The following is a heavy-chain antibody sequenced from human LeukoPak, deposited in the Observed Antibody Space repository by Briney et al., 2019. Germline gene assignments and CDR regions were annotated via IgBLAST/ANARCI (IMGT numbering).Heavy chain of an antibody. CDR1: GFTFNSYA. D-gene: IGHD4-23*01. Sequence: GGSLRLSCAASGFTFNSYAMSWVRQAPGKGPEWVSTLSGSGGSTYYTDSVKGRFTISRDNSKNTVYLQMNSLRAEDTAVYYCARRGDGGRSFDYWGQGTLVTVSS. CDR3: ARRGDGGRSFDY. V-gene: IGHV3-23*01. CDR2: LSGSGGST. J-gene: IGHJ4*02.